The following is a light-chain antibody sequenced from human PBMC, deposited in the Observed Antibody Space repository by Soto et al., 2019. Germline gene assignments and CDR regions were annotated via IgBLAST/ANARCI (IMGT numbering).Light chain of an antibody. CDR3: QQANSFPPT. V-gene: IGKV1D-12*01. Sequence: DIQMTQSPSSVSASVGDRVTITCRASQGIGRWLAWYQQKPGKAPKLLIYAASSLQSGVPSRFSGGGSGTAFTLPISSLQPEDFATYHCQQANSFPPTFGGGTKVEIQ. CDR2: AAS. CDR1: QGIGRW. J-gene: IGKJ4*01.